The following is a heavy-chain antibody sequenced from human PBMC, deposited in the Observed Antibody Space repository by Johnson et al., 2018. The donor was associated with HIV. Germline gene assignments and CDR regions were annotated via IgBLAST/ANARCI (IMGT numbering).Heavy chain of an antibody. CDR3: ASRNRGGHYYYDSRTDAFDI. Sequence: VQLVESGGGVVRPGGSLRLSCAASGFTFDDYGMSWVRQAPGKGLEWVSGINWNGGGTGYADSVKGRFTISRANAKNTLYLQMNSLRAGDTAVYYCASRNRGGHYYYDSRTDAFDIWGQGTMVTVSS. V-gene: IGHV3-20*04. CDR1: GFTFDDYG. D-gene: IGHD3-22*01. CDR2: INWNGGGT. J-gene: IGHJ3*02.